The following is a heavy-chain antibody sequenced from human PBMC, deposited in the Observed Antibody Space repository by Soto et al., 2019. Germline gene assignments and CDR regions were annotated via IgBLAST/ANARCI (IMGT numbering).Heavy chain of an antibody. J-gene: IGHJ3*02. CDR3: AHRLGRDYGVDDAFDI. CDR2: IYWDDDK. D-gene: IGHD4-17*01. Sequence: QITLKESGPTLVKPTQTLTLTCTFSGFSLSTSGVGVGWIRQPPGKALEWLALIYWDDDKRYSPSLKSRLTITRHTSKNQVVLTMTNMDPVDTATYYCAHRLGRDYGVDDAFDIWGQGTMITVSS. V-gene: IGHV2-5*02. CDR1: GFSLSTSGVG.